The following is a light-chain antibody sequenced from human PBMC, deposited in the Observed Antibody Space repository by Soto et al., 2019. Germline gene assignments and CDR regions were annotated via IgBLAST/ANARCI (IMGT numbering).Light chain of an antibody. Sequence: EIVMTQSPATLSVSPGERATLSCRASQSVRSNLAWYQQKPGQAPRLLIYDASDRATGIPARFSGSGSGTDFTLTISSLGPEDFAVYYCQQYGSSPPTFGQGTKVDI. V-gene: IGKV3D-15*01. CDR2: DAS. CDR1: QSVRSN. CDR3: QQYGSSPPT. J-gene: IGKJ1*01.